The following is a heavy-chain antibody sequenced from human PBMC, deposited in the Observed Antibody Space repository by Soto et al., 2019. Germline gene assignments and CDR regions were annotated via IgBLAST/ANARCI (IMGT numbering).Heavy chain of an antibody. CDR2: MLYSGST. CDR3: ARDRSSGWYSD. J-gene: IGHJ4*02. CDR1: GGSISSYY. D-gene: IGHD6-19*01. V-gene: IGHV4-59*01. Sequence: SETLSLTCTVSGGSISSYYWSWIRQSPGKGLEWIGYMLYSGSTNYSPSLKSRITISVDTSKNQFSLRLSSVTAADTAVYYCARDRSSGWYSDWGQGTLVTVSS.